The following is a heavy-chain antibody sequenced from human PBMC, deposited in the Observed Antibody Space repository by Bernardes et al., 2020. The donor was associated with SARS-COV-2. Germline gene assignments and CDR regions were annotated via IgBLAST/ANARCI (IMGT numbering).Heavy chain of an antibody. CDR1: GYTFTSYG. CDR3: ARGEDCSSTSCRIRKDYYYYGMDV. Sequence: ASVKVSCKASGYTFTSYGISWVRQAPGQGLEWMGWISAYNGNTNYAQKLQGRVTMTTDTSTSTAYMELRSLRSDDTAVYYCARGEDCSSTSCRIRKDYYYYGMDVWGQGTTVTVSS. V-gene: IGHV1-18*01. CDR2: ISAYNGNT. D-gene: IGHD2-2*01. J-gene: IGHJ6*02.